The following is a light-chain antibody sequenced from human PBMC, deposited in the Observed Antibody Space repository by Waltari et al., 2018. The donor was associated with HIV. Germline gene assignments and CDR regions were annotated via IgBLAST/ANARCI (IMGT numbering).Light chain of an antibody. CDR2: EAS. CDR3: QQANSFPHT. CDR1: QNIRTS. V-gene: IGKV1-12*01. Sequence: DIQMTQSPSFVSASVGDRVSITCRASQNIRTSLAWYQRGPGEAPSLLIYEASRLQGGVPSSFSGSGLWTSFILNIDNLQAEDFVLYYWQQANSFPHTFGGGT. J-gene: IGKJ4*01.